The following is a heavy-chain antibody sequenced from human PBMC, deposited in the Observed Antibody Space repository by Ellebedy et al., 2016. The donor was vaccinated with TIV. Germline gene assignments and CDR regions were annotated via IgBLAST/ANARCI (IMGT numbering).Heavy chain of an antibody. D-gene: IGHD4-17*01. CDR1: RLSFSSYW. V-gene: IGHV3-7*01. Sequence: GGSLRLSCAASRLSFSSYWMSWVRQSPGKGLEWVANINQDGSDKYYVDSVKGRFTISRDNAKNSLYLQRKSLRADDTSVYYCATDGSYGDFRSPAHAFVFWGQGTVVTVSS. J-gene: IGHJ3*01. CDR2: INQDGSDK. CDR3: ATDGSYGDFRSPAHAFVF.